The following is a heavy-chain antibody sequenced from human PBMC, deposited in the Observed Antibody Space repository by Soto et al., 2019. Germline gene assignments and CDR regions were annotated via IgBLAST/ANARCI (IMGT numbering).Heavy chain of an antibody. V-gene: IGHV3-74*01. CDR1: GFTLRMSG. CDR3: TRGPRSTSTGTGAF. Sequence: GGSLRLSCAASGFTLRMSGMDGFRKVPGKGPEWVSRINDDGISTNYADSVKGRFTISRDNAKNTLYLQMNALRVEDTAVYYCTRGPRSTSTGTGAFWGQGTLVTVSS. D-gene: IGHD1-1*01. J-gene: IGHJ4*02. CDR2: INDDGIST.